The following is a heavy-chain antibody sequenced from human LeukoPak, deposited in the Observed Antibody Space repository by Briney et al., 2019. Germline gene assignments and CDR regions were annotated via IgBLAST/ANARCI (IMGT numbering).Heavy chain of an antibody. D-gene: IGHD3-10*01. CDR2: ISAYNGNT. V-gene: IGHV1-18*01. CDR1: GGTFSSYA. CDR3: ARVRYYYGSGSYLP. J-gene: IGHJ5*02. Sequence: GASVKVSCKASGGTFSSYAISWVRQAPGQGLEWMGWISAYNGNTNYAQKLQGRVTMTTDTSTSTAYMELRSLRSDDTAVYYCARVRYYYGSGSYLPWGQGTLVTVSS.